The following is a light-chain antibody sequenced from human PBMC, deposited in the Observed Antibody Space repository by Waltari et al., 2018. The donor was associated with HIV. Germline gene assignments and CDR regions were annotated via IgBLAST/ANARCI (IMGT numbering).Light chain of an antibody. CDR3: QQCYGSPFN. J-gene: IGKJ3*01. CDR2: SAS. CDR1: QAISPY. V-gene: IGKV1-39*01. Sequence: EIQMTPSPSSLPASLGDNVVITCRASQAISPYLNWYHKRPGQAPVLLVYSASTLQPGAPSRFRGSGSGRDFSLSISGLQTEDFATYFCQQCYGSPFNFGPGTK.